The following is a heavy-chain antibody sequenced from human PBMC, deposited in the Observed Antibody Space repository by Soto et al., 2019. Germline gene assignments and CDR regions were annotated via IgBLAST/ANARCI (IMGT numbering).Heavy chain of an antibody. J-gene: IGHJ4*02. Sequence: SETLSFTCTVSVASISSSRYKWGWIRQTPGKGLEWIGSIDNSGNTYYNPSLNSRVTISGETSKNQLSLKLTSVTGADMAVYYCVSPDFSRLDYWGQGTLVTVSS. CDR2: IDNSGNT. D-gene: IGHD3-3*01. V-gene: IGHV4-39*01. CDR3: VSPDFSRLDY. CDR1: VASISSSRYK.